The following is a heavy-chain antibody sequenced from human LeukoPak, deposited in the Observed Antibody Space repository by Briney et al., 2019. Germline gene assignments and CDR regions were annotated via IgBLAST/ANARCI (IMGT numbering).Heavy chain of an antibody. V-gene: IGHV4-30-2*01. CDR1: GGSISSGGYS. D-gene: IGHD3-10*01. Sequence: PSETLSLTCAVSGGSISSGGYSWSWIRQPPGKGLEWIGYIYHSGSTYYNPSLKSRVTISVDRSKNQFSLKLSSVTAADTAVYYCARGWEANYYGSGSLWFDPWGQGTLVTVSS. CDR3: ARGWEANYYGSGSLWFDP. J-gene: IGHJ5*02. CDR2: IYHSGST.